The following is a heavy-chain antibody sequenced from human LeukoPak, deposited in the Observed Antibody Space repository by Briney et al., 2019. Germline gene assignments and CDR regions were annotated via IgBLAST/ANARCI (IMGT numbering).Heavy chain of an antibody. J-gene: IGHJ3*02. D-gene: IGHD6-13*01. Sequence: PSETLSLTCSVSRDYIRHIDYYWVWIRQPPGRGLEWIGNVYKTGTTSYNPSLSSRVAMSIDTSKSQFSLRVNSVTAADTAVYSCARGGGIRTAFDIWGQGTMVTVSS. CDR3: ARGGGIRTAFDI. V-gene: IGHV4-39*07. CDR2: VYKTGTT. CDR1: RDYIRHIDYY.